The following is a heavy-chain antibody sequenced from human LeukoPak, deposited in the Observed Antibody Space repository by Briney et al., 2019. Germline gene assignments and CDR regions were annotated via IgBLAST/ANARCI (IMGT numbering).Heavy chain of an antibody. V-gene: IGHV1-2*02. J-gene: IGHJ4*02. CDR2: ITPNSGGT. D-gene: IGHD3-10*01. Sequence: GASVKLCCKASGYTFTGYYMNWVRQAPGQGLEWMGWITPNSGGTNYEQRFQGRVTMTGDTSISTAYMELSRLRSDDTAVYYCARASTTMVRGVPDYWGQETLVTVSS. CDR1: GYTFTGYY. CDR3: ARASTTMVRGVPDY.